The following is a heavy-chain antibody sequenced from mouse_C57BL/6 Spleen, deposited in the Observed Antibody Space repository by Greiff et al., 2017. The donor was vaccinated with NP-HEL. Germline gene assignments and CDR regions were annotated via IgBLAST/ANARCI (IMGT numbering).Heavy chain of an antibody. CDR3: ARWGDSDYYGSSPRFAY. Sequence: EVQLQQSGPELVKPGASVKIPCKASGYTFTDYNMDWVKQSHGKSLEWIGDINPNNGGTIYNQKFKGKATLTVDKSSSTAYMELRSLTSEDTAVYYCARWGDSDYYGSSPRFAYWGQGTLVTVSA. CDR2: INPNNGGT. D-gene: IGHD1-1*01. V-gene: IGHV1-18*01. J-gene: IGHJ3*01. CDR1: GYTFTDYN.